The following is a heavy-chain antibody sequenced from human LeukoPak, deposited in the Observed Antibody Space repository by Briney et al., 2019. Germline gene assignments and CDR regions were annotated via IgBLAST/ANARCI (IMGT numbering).Heavy chain of an antibody. CDR2: IRYDGCNK. CDR1: GFTFSSYG. CDR3: ARAASIAAAGYYYYYMDV. J-gene: IGHJ6*03. V-gene: IGHV3-30*02. Sequence: GGSLRLSCAASGFTFSSYGIHWVRQAPGKGLDWVTFIRYDGCNKDYADSVKGRFTISRDNAKNSLYLQMNSLRAEDTAVYYCARAASIAAAGYYYYYMDVWGKGTTVTISS. D-gene: IGHD6-13*01.